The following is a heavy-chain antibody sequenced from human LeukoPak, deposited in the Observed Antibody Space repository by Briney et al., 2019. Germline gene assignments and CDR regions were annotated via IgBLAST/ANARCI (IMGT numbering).Heavy chain of an antibody. CDR3: ARQSTIAAAKIDP. CDR1: GGSISNGDHY. D-gene: IGHD6-25*01. V-gene: IGHV4-30-4*08. Sequence: PSETLSLTCTVYGGSISNGDHYWSWIRQHPGKGLEWIGHIYYSGSTYYNPSLKSRVTVSVDTSKNQFSLKLNSVTAADTAIYYCARQSTIAAAKIDPWGQGSLVTVSS. J-gene: IGHJ5*02. CDR2: IYYSGST.